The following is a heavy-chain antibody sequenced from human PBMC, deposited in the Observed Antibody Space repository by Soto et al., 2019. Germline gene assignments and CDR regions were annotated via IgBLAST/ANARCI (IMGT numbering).Heavy chain of an antibody. CDR2: IXPXXSXT. J-gene: IGHJ4*01. V-gene: IGHV5-51*01. D-gene: IGHD2-2*01. CDR3: ARHLVGSTRGNFDY. Sequence: PGESLKISCKTSGYSFTSYWIVWVRQMPGKGMEWMGNIXPXXSXTXXXPXVXGQVTISADTSITTAYLQWSGLRASDTAMYFCARHLVGSTRGNFDYWGQGTLVTVSS. CDR1: GYSFTSYW.